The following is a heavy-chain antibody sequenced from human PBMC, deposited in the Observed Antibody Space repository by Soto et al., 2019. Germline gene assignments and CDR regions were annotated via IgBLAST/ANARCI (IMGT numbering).Heavy chain of an antibody. Sequence: GGSLRLSCAASGFTVSDNYMTWVRQAPGKGLEWVSLIYSDVYSAGTTYYADSVKGRFTIFRDNSKNTLYLQMDGLRAEDTAVYFCARELVEVINSNADYYGLDVWGQGTTVTVSS. J-gene: IGHJ6*02. D-gene: IGHD2-8*02. CDR2: IYSDVYSAGTT. CDR3: ARELVEVINSNADYYGLDV. V-gene: IGHV3-53*01. CDR1: GFTVSDNY.